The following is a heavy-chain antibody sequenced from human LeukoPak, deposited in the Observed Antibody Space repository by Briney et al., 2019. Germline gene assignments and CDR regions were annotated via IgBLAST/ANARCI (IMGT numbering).Heavy chain of an antibody. CDR2: ISSSSTYI. J-gene: IGHJ6*02. Sequence: PGGSLRLSCAASGFTFSSYSMNWVRQAPGKGLGWVSSISSSSTYIYYADSVKGRFTISRDNAKNSLYLQMNSLRAEDTAVYYCARADEKPSSNYYYYGMDVWGQGTTVTVSS. V-gene: IGHV3-21*01. CDR3: ARADEKPSSNYYYYGMDV. CDR1: GFTFSSYS.